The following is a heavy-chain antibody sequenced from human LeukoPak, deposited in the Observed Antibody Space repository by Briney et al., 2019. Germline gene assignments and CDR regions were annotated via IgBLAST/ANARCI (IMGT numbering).Heavy chain of an antibody. CDR2: ISGSGGST. Sequence: GGSLRLSCAASGFTFSSYAMSWVRQAPGKGLEWVSAISGSGGSTYYADSVKGRFTISRDNSKNTLYLQMNSLRAEDTAVYYCAKETSYDFWSGYTLDYWGQGTLVTVSS. CDR3: AKETSYDFWSGYTLDY. V-gene: IGHV3-23*01. CDR1: GFTFSSYA. J-gene: IGHJ4*02. D-gene: IGHD3-3*01.